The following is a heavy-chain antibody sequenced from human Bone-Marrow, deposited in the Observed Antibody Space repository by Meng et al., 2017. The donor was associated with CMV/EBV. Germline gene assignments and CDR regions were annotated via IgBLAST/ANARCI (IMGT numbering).Heavy chain of an antibody. Sequence: GESLKISCAASGFTFSSYAMSWVRQAPGKGLEWVSVIYSGGSSTYYADSVKGRFTISRDNSKNTLYLQMNSLRAEDTAVYYCAKRVSSVGAISDWVQGTLVTVSS. D-gene: IGHD1-26*01. J-gene: IGHJ4*02. CDR2: IYSGGSST. CDR3: AKRVSSVGAISD. V-gene: IGHV3-23*03. CDR1: GFTFSSYA.